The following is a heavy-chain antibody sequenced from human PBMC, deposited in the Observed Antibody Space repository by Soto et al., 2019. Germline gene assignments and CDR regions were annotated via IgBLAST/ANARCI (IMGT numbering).Heavy chain of an antibody. CDR2: ISSSSSYI. J-gene: IGHJ4*02. CDR1: GFTFSSYS. CDR3: ARDQTDSGGYSDS. D-gene: IGHD3-22*01. Sequence: VGSLVLSCAASGFTFSSYSMNWVRQAPGKGLEWVSSISSSSSYIYYADSVKGRFTISRDNAKNSLYLQMNSLRAEDTAVYFCARDQTDSGGYSDSWGQGTLVTVSS. V-gene: IGHV3-21*01.